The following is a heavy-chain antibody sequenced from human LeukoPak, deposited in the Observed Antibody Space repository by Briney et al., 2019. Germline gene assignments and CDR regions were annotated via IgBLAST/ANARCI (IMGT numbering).Heavy chain of an antibody. Sequence: GGSLRLSCAASGFTFSSYWMSWVRQAPGKGLEWVSSISSSSSYIYYADSVKGRFTISRDNAKNSLYLQMNSLRAEDTAVYYCARYGGNPLVGYYYYYMDVWGKGTTVTVSS. D-gene: IGHD4-23*01. CDR3: ARYGGNPLVGYYYYYMDV. CDR2: ISSSSSYI. CDR1: GFTFSSYW. J-gene: IGHJ6*03. V-gene: IGHV3-21*01.